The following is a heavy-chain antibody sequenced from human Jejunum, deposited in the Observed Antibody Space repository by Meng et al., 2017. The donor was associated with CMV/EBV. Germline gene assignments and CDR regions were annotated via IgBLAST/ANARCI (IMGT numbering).Heavy chain of an antibody. J-gene: IGHJ4*02. CDR3: ARGGDGVQHFLEWLLFDY. D-gene: IGHD3-3*01. CDR2: IMPFFGTV. V-gene: IGHV1-69*05. Sequence: FSNYEFSWVRQAPGQGLEWMGRIMPFFGTVTYARKFQGRVTITTEESTSTVYMELSSLRSEDTAVYYCARGGDGVQHFLEWLLFDYWGQGTLVTVSS. CDR1: FSNYE.